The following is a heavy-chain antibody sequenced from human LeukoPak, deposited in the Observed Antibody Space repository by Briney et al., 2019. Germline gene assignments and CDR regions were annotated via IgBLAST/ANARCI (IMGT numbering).Heavy chain of an antibody. V-gene: IGHV3-7*01. CDR2: IKQDGSEK. D-gene: IGHD4-17*01. J-gene: IGHJ4*02. CDR3: ARMEKGIWTTSLDY. CDR1: SFTFSSYW. Sequence: GGSLRLSCAASSFTFSSYWMTWVRQAPGKGLEWVANIKQDGSEKNYVDSVKGRFTISRDNAKNSLYLQMNSLRVEDTAVYYCARMEKGIWTTSLDYWGQGTLVTVSS.